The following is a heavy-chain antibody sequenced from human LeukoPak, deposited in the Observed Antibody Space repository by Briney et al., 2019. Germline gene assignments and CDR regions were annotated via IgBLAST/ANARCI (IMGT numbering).Heavy chain of an antibody. CDR2: INWNGVST. D-gene: IGHD2-2*01. J-gene: IGHJ6*03. V-gene: IGHV3-20*04. CDR3: ARVGLYCSSNSCYVKYYYYYYMDV. Sequence: PGGSLRLSCAASGFTFSSYAMSWVRQAPGKGLEWVSGINWNGVSTVYADSVKGRFTISRDNAKNSLYLQMNSMRAEDTALYYCARVGLYCSSNSCYVKYYYYYYMDVWGKGTTVTVSS. CDR1: GFTFSSYA.